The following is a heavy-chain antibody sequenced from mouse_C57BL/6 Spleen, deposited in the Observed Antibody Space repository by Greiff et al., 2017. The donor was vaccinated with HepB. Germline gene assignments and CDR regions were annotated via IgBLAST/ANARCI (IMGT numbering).Heavy chain of an antibody. CDR3: ARLGVLDYFDY. V-gene: IGHV5-6*01. Sequence: EVQVVESGGDLVKPGGSLKLSCAASGFTFSSYGMSWVRQTPDKRLEWVATIRSGGSYTYYPDSVKGRFTISRDNAKNTLYLQMSSLKSEDTAMYYCARLGVLDYFDYWGQGTTLTVSS. CDR1: GFTFSSYG. CDR2: IRSGGSYT. J-gene: IGHJ2*01.